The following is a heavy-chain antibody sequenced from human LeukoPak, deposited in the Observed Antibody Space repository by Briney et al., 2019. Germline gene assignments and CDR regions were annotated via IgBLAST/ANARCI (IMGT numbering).Heavy chain of an antibody. CDR2: ISDSAGTT. CDR1: GFTFSSHT. CDR3: ATELRIAPLGTVGLDY. J-gene: IGHJ4*02. Sequence: GGSLRLSCAASGFTFSSHTMTWIRQAPGKGLEWVSSISDSAGTTYYADSVKGRFTISRDNSKNKLYLQLNSLRAEDTAIYYCATELRIAPLGTVGLDYWGQGALVTVSS. V-gene: IGHV3-23*01. D-gene: IGHD1-1*01.